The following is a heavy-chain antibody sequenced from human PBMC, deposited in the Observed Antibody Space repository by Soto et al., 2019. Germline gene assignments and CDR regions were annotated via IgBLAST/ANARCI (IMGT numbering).Heavy chain of an antibody. Sequence: PGGSLRLSCAASGFTFSSYAMRWVRQAPGKGLEWVSAINYSGGSTYYADSVKGRFTISRDSSKSTLYLQMNSLRAEDTAVYYCARDQGGTYRHPGDYWGPGTLVTVSS. V-gene: IGHV3-23*01. D-gene: IGHD1-26*01. CDR1: GFTFSSYA. CDR2: INYSGGST. J-gene: IGHJ4*02. CDR3: ARDQGGTYRHPGDY.